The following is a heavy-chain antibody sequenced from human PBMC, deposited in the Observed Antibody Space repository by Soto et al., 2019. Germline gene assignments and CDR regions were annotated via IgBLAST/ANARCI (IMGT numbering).Heavy chain of an antibody. Sequence: QVQLVESGGGVVQPGRSLRLSCAASGFTFSNYGMHWVRQAPGKGLEWVAVISYDGNNRYYVDSVKGRFTISRDSSENTLYLQMNSLRAEDTAVYYCAKVYTYTYGHNYYYYAMDVWGQGTTVTVSS. V-gene: IGHV3-30*18. D-gene: IGHD5-18*01. CDR2: ISYDGNNR. CDR1: GFTFSNYG. CDR3: AKVYTYTYGHNYYYYAMDV. J-gene: IGHJ6*02.